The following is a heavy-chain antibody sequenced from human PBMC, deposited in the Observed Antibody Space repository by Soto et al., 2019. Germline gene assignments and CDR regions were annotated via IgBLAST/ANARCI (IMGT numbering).Heavy chain of an antibody. CDR1: GDSINSDNYY. CDR2: IYYRGNT. D-gene: IGHD3-9*01. Sequence: SETLSLTCSGSGDSINSDNYYWGWIRQPPGKGLEWIGSIYYRGNTYYNPSLKTRVTISLDKSKSQFSLKLNSVTAADSAVYFCARLEGLATISYYFDYWGQGTLVTVSS. V-gene: IGHV4-39*01. J-gene: IGHJ4*02. CDR3: ARLEGLATISYYFDY.